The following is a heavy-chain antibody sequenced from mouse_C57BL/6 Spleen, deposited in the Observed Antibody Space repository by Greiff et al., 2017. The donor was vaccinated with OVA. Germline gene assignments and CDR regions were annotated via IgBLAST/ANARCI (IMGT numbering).Heavy chain of an antibody. Sequence: EVKLVESGGGLVKPGGSLKLSCAASGFTFSDYGMHWVRQAPEKGLEWVAYISSGSGTIYYADTVKGRFTISRDNAKNTLFLQMTSLRSEDTAMYYCYCPAGYPFYTMDYWGQGTSVTVSS. D-gene: IGHD2-2*01. V-gene: IGHV5-17*01. J-gene: IGHJ4*01. CDR1: GFTFSDYG. CDR2: ISSGSGTI. CDR3: YCPAGYPFYTMDY.